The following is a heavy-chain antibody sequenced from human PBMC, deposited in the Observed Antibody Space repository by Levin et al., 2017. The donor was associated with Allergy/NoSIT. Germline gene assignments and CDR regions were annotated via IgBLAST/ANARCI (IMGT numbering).Heavy chain of an antibody. D-gene: IGHD3-10*01. CDR3: ARARVQGVSGY. J-gene: IGHJ4*02. Sequence: SCAASGFTFSSYSMNWVRQAPGKGLEWVSSISSSSSYIYYADSVKGRFTISRDNAKNSLYLQMNSLRAEDTAVYYCARARVQGVSGYWGQGTLVTVSS. CDR1: GFTFSSYS. CDR2: ISSSSSYI. V-gene: IGHV3-21*01.